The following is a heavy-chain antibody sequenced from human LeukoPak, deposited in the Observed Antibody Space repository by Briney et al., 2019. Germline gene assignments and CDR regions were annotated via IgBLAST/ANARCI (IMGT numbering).Heavy chain of an antibody. D-gene: IGHD2-21*01. CDR2: ISAYNGYT. V-gene: IGHV1-18*01. CDR3: ARDGRLVVRYYYYYGMDV. Sequence: ASVKVSCKASGYTFTNYGISWVRQAPGQGLEWMGWISAYNGYTNYAQKLQGRVTMTTDTSTSTAYMELRSLRSDDTAVYYCARDGRLVVRYYYYYGMDVWGQGTTVTVSS. J-gene: IGHJ6*02. CDR1: GYTFTNYG.